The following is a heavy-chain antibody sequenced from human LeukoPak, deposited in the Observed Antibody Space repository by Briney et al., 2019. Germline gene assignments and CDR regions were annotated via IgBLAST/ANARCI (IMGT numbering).Heavy chain of an antibody. CDR1: GFTFSSYS. V-gene: IGHV3-21*01. CDR3: ARALGEWLTLYYFDY. Sequence: GGSLRLSCAASGFTFSSYSMNWVRQAPGKGLEWVSSISSSSSYIYYADSVKGRFTISRDNAKNSLYLQMNSLRAEDTAVYYCARALGEWLTLYYFDYWGRGTLVTVSS. CDR2: ISSSSSYI. D-gene: IGHD6-19*01. J-gene: IGHJ4*02.